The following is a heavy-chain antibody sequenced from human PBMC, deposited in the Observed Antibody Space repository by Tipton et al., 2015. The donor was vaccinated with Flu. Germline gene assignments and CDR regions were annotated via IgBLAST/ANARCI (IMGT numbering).Heavy chain of an antibody. D-gene: IGHD2-2*01. J-gene: IGHJ4*02. CDR2: IYYSGRT. Sequence: TLSLTCTVSGGSISSYYWSWIRQPPGKGLEWIGYIYYSGRTDYNPSLKSRVSLSLDTSKSRFSLRLSSVTAADTAVYYCVRDRATEPAALHYWGQGTLVTVSS. V-gene: IGHV4-59*01. CDR1: GGSISSYY. CDR3: VRDRATEPAALHY.